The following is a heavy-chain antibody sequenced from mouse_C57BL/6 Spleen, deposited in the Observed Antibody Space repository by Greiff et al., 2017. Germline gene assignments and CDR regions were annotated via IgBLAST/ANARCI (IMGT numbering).Heavy chain of an antibody. CDR1: GYAFSSSW. J-gene: IGHJ2*01. D-gene: IGHD2-1*01. CDR2: IYPGDGDT. CDR3: ARGGGNYEAYFDY. Sequence: QVQLKQSGPELVKPGASVKISCKASGYAFSSSWMNWVKQRPGKGLEWIGRIYPGDGDTNYNGKFKGKATLTADKSSSTAYMQLSSLTSEDSAVYFCARGGGNYEAYFDYWGQGTTLTVSS. V-gene: IGHV1-82*01.